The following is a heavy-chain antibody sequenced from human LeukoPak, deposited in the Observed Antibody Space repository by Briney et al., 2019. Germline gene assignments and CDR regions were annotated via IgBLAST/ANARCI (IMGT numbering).Heavy chain of an antibody. V-gene: IGHV3-74*01. CDR1: GFTFSSYW. J-gene: IGHJ4*02. CDR2: LNSDGSST. CDR3: ARGGIQLWFVFDY. Sequence: GSLRLSCAASGFTFSSYWMHWVRQAPGKGLVWVSRLNSDGSSTSYADSVKGRFTISRDNAKNTLYLQRNSLRAEDTAVYYCARGGIQLWFVFDYWGQGTLVTVSS. D-gene: IGHD5-18*01.